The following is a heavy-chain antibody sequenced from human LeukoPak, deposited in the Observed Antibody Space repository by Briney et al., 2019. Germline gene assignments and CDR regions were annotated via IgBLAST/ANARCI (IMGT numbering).Heavy chain of an antibody. D-gene: IGHD6-13*01. CDR3: VRELMGSSWYQD. J-gene: IGHJ4*02. V-gene: IGHV1-3*01. Sequence: ASVTVSFTASGYTFTSYAMHWVRQAPGQRLEWMGWINAGNGNTKYSQKFQGRVTITRDTSASTAYMELSSLRSEDTAVYYCVRELMGSSWYQDWGQGTLVTVSS. CDR2: INAGNGNT. CDR1: GYTFTSYA.